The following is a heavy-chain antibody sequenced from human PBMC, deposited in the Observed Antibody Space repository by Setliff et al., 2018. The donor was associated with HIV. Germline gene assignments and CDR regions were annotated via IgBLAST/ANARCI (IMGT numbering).Heavy chain of an antibody. J-gene: IGHJ4*02. Sequence: ASVKVSCKVSGYTFPDYYMQWVRQAPGNGLEWMGLIDPDRGDTVYAEKFQGRVTITADRSIDIAYMKLSSLTSEDTAMYFCAWGTQRPIGSWGQGTLVTVSS. CDR1: GYTFPDYY. CDR3: AWGTQRPIGS. CDR2: IDPDRGDT. V-gene: IGHV1-69-2*01. D-gene: IGHD3-16*01.